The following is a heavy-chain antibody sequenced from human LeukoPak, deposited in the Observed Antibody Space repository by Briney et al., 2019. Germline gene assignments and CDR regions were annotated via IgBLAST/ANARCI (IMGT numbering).Heavy chain of an antibody. D-gene: IGHD3-16*01. J-gene: IGHJ3*02. CDR1: GFTFSSYA. Sequence: PGRSLRLSCAASGFTFSSYAMHWVRQAPGKGLEWVAVISYDGSNNYYADSVKGRFTISRDNSKNTLYLQMNSLRAEDTAVYYCASSGDVSPRAFDIWGQGTMVTVSS. CDR3: ASSGDVSPRAFDI. CDR2: ISYDGSNN. V-gene: IGHV3-30-3*02.